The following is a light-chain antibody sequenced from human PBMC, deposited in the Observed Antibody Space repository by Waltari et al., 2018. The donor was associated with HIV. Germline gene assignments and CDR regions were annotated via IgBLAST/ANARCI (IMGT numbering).Light chain of an antibody. CDR3: MIWHSSAWV. J-gene: IGLJ3*02. CDR2: YKSDSDR. V-gene: IGLV5-45*01. CDR1: SGITVDTYR. Sequence: QAVLTQPASLSASPGTSASPTCSLRSGITVDTYRIYWYQQNPGSPPQYLLKYKSDSDRQHGSGVPSRFSGSKDASANAGILLISGLQSEDEADYYCMIWHSSAWVFGGGTKLTVL.